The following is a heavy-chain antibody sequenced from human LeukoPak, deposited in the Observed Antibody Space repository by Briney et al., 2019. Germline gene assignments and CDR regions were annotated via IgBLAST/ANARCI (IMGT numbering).Heavy chain of an antibody. CDR3: ARDGYCTNGVCYYFDY. J-gene: IGHJ4*02. V-gene: IGHV3-33*01. Sequence: PGGSLRLSCAASGFRFSIYGMHWVRQAPGKGLEWVALISYDGSNKYYADSVKGRFTISRDNSRSTLYLQMNSLRAEDTAVYYCARDGYCTNGVCYYFDYWGQGTLVTVSS. CDR2: ISYDGSNK. D-gene: IGHD2-8*01. CDR1: GFRFSIYG.